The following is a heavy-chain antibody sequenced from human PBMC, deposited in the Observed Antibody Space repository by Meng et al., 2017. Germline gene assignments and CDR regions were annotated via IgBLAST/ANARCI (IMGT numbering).Heavy chain of an antibody. J-gene: IGHJ3*02. CDR1: GFTFSNYA. V-gene: IGHV3-64*01. D-gene: IGHD3-22*01. CDR2: ISSNGGST. Sequence: GESLKISCAASGFTFSNYAMHWVRQAPGKGLEYVSTISSNGGSTYSANSVKGRFTISKDNSKNTLYLQMGSLRAELMAVYYCAREFRRSGKYYDSSGYLAPDAFDIWGQGTMVTVSS. CDR3: AREFRRSGKYYDSSGYLAPDAFDI.